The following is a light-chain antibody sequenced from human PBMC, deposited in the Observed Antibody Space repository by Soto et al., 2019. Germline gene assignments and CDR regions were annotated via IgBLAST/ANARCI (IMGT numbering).Light chain of an antibody. J-gene: IGLJ3*02. CDR3: AAWDGSLRGRV. Sequence: QSALTQPASVSGSPGQSITISCTGTSSDVGGHNYVSWYQQHPGKAPKVMIYEVTNRPSGVSNRFSGSKSGNTASLTISGLQAEDEADYYCAAWDGSLRGRVFGGGTKLTVL. CDR1: SSDVGGHNY. CDR2: EVT. V-gene: IGLV2-14*01.